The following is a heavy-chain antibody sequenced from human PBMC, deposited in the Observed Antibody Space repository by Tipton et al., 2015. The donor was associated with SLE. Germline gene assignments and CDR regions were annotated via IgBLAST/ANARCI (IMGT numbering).Heavy chain of an antibody. CDR2: IYYSGST. CDR3: ARSGYSSGWYRGRFDI. J-gene: IGHJ3*02. D-gene: IGHD6-19*01. Sequence: TLSLTCTVYGGSFSGYYWSWIRQPPGKGLEWIGYIYYSGSTYYNPSLKSRVTISVDTSKNQFFLRLRSVTAADTAVYYCARSGYSSGWYRGRFDIWGQGTMVTVSS. CDR1: GGSFSGYY. V-gene: IGHV4-31*03.